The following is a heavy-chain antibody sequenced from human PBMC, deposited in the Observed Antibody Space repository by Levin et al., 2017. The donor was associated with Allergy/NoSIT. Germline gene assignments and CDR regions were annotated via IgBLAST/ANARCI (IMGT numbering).Heavy chain of an antibody. J-gene: IGHJ5*02. CDR2: VYWDNDR. D-gene: IGHD1-26*01. CDR3: ALTGGSAIRFELRTLNP. CDR1: GFSLTTYGVG. Sequence: ESGPTLVKPTQTLTLTCTFSGFSLTTYGVGVAWIRQPPGKALEWLAVVYWDNDRRYNPSLKSTLSITKDTSKNQVVLTMTNMDPVDTATYFCALTGGSAIRFELRTLNPWGQGILVTVSS. V-gene: IGHV2-5*02.